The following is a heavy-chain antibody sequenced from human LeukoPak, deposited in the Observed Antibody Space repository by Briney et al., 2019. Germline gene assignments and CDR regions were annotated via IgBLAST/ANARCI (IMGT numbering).Heavy chain of an antibody. CDR1: GFTFSSYE. D-gene: IGHD3-3*01. V-gene: IGHV3-48*03. CDR3: ARDTTIHYGMDV. J-gene: IGHJ6*02. CDR2: ISSSGSTV. Sequence: QPGGSLRLSCAASGFTFSSYEMNWVRQAPGKGLEWVSYISSSGSTVYYADSVKGRFTISRDNAKNSLYLQINSLRAEDTAVYCCARDTTIHYGMDVWGQGTTVTVSS.